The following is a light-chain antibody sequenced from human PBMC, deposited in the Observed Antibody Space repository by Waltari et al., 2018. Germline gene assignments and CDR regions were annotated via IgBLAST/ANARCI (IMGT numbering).Light chain of an antibody. CDR3: QQYYTTPH. CDR1: QSVLYSSNNRNY. Sequence: DIVMTQSPDSLAVSLGERASINCKSSQSVLYSSNNRNYLAWYQQKPGQPPKLLIYWASTRESGVPDRFSGSGSGTGFTLTISSLQAEDVAVYYCQQYYTTPHFGQGTRLEIK. V-gene: IGKV4-1*01. J-gene: IGKJ5*01. CDR2: WAS.